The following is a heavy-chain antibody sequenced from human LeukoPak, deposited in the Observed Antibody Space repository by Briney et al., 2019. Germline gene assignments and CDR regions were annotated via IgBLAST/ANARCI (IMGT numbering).Heavy chain of an antibody. Sequence: GGSLRLSCAASGFTFSSYSMNWVRQAPGKGLEWVSYISSSSSTIYYADSVKGRSTISRDNAKNSLYLQMNSLRAEDTAVYYCARFNYYYGMDVWGQGTTVTVSS. CDR3: ARFNYYYGMDV. CDR1: GFTFSSYS. V-gene: IGHV3-48*01. CDR2: ISSSSSTI. J-gene: IGHJ6*02.